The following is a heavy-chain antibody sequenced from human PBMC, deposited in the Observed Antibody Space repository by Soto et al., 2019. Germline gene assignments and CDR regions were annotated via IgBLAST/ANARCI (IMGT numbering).Heavy chain of an antibody. CDR2: IKRDGSEI. V-gene: IGHV3-7*01. J-gene: IGHJ3*02. CDR1: GFSISDYW. CDR3: VRDGPFRAAFDI. Sequence: EAQLVESGGDLVQPGGSLRLSCVASGFSISDYWMSWVRQAPGKGPEWVANIKRDGSEISSVRSVRGRFIITRDNAKNSLFLQMNSLRAEDTAVYYCVRDGPFRAAFDIWGQGTVVTVSS.